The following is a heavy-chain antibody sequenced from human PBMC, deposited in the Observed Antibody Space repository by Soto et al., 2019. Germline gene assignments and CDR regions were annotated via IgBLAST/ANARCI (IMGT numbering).Heavy chain of an antibody. J-gene: IGHJ4*02. CDR1: EGTFNSYA. Sequence: QAQVVQSGAEVRKPGSSVKLTCKASEGTFNSYAIAWVRQAPGQGLEWMGGIIPYYNTLNYAQKFQDRVTITADDSTNTVYMELSSLRSDDTAVYFCASGASRWYPYFFDSWAQGTLLTVSS. V-gene: IGHV1-69*01. D-gene: IGHD6-13*01. CDR3: ASGASRWYPYFFDS. CDR2: IIPYYNTL.